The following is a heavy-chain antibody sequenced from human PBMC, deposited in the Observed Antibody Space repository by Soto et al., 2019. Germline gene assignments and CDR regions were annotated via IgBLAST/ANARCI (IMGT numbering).Heavy chain of an antibody. CDR3: ARILGLTSPGDCSGGSCYYYGMDV. V-gene: IGHV4-30-4*08. CDR2: IYFTGIT. Sequence: SETLSLTCTVSSGSLSSGGYYWNWIRQHPVKGLGWIGYIYFTGITYSTPSLKSRVTLSVDTSKNQFSLKLSSVTAADTAVYYCARILGLTSPGDCSGGSCYYYGMDVWGQGTTVT. D-gene: IGHD2-15*01. J-gene: IGHJ6*02. CDR1: SGSLSSGGYY.